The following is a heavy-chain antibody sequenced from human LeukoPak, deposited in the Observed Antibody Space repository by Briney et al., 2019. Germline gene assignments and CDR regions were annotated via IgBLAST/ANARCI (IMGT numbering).Heavy chain of an antibody. CDR3: AREGNYDILTGLDAFDI. Sequence: SETLSLTCTVSGGSISSYYWSWIRQPPGKGLEWIGYIYYSGSTNYNPSLKSRVTISVDTSKNQFSLKLSSVTAADTAVYYCAREGNYDILTGLDAFDIRGQGTMVTVSS. V-gene: IGHV4-59*01. J-gene: IGHJ3*02. D-gene: IGHD3-9*01. CDR1: GGSISSYY. CDR2: IYYSGST.